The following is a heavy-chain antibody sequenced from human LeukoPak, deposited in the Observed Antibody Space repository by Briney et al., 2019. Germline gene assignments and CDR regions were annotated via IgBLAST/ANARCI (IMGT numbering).Heavy chain of an antibody. D-gene: IGHD6-19*01. V-gene: IGHV1-8*01. J-gene: IGHJ5*02. CDR3: ARRAVAAYNWFDP. CDR1: GYTFTSYD. CDR2: MNPNSGNT. Sequence: GASVKVSCKASGYTFTSYDINWVRLATGQGLEWMGWMNPNSGNTGYAQKFQGRVTMTRNTSISTTYMALSSLRSEDTAVYYCARRAVAAYNWFDPWGQGTLVTVSS.